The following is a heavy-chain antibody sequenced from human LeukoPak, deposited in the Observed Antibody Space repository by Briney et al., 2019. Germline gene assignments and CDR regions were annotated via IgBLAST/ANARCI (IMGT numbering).Heavy chain of an antibody. CDR3: AGRITMIVMVTYDAFDI. CDR2: IIPIFGTA. V-gene: IGHV1-69*05. J-gene: IGHJ3*02. CDR1: GGTFSSYA. Sequence: SVKVSCKASGGTFSSYAISWVRQAPGQGLEWMGGIIPIFGTANYAQKFQGRVTITTDESTSTAYMELSSLRSEDTAVYYCAGRITMIVMVTYDAFDIWGQGTMVTVSS. D-gene: IGHD3-22*01.